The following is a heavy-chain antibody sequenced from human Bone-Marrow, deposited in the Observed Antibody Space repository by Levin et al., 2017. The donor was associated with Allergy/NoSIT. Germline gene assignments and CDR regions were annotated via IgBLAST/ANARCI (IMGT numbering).Heavy chain of an antibody. CDR2: ISGSGRDT. V-gene: IGHV3-23*01. CDR3: AEDPAYVVVVAALTFDS. Sequence: GESLKISCAASGFTFNSYAMSWVRQAPGKGLEWVSSISGSGRDTYYSDSVKGRFTISRDNSKNTLYLQMSSLRADDTAVYYCAEDPAYVVVVAALTFDSWGPGTLVTVSS. CDR1: GFTFNSYA. D-gene: IGHD2-15*01. J-gene: IGHJ4*02.